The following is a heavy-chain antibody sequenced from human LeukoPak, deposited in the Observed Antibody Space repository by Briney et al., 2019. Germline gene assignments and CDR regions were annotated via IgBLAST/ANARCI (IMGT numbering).Heavy chain of an antibody. CDR3: ATGGSYSPDAFDI. CDR1: GYTLTELS. J-gene: IGHJ3*02. CDR2: FDPEDGET. Sequence: ASVKVSCKVSGYTLTELSMHWVRQAPGKGLEWMRGFDPEDGETIYAQKFQGRVTMTEDTSTDTAYMELSSLRSEDTAVYYCATGGSYSPDAFDIWGQGTMVTVSS. V-gene: IGHV1-24*01. D-gene: IGHD1-26*01.